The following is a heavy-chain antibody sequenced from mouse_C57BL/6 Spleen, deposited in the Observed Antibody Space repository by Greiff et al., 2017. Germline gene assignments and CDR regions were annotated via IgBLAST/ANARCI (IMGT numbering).Heavy chain of an antibody. CDR1: GYTFTSYW. V-gene: IGHV1-69*01. D-gene: IGHD1-1*01. Sequence: QVQLQQPGAELVMPGASVKLSCKASGYTFTSYWMHWVKQRPGQGLEWIGEIDPSDSYTNYNQKFKGKSTLTVDKSSSTAYMQLSSLPSEDSAVYSCARLYYCNSYLFAYCFHSPLFPVSA. CDR3: ARLYYCNSYLFAY. J-gene: IGHJ3*01. CDR2: IDPSDSYT.